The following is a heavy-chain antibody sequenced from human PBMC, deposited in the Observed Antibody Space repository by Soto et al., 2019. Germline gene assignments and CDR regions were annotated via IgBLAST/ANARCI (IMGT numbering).Heavy chain of an antibody. CDR3: AGVGLNYYYGMDV. Sequence: ASVKFSCKASEYTFTGYYIHWVRQAPGQGLEWMGWINPNSGGTNYAQKFRGWVTMTRDTSISTAYMELSRLRSDDTAVYYCAGVGLNYYYGMDVWGQGTTVTVSS. CDR2: INPNSGGT. J-gene: IGHJ6*02. CDR1: EYTFTGYY. V-gene: IGHV1-2*04.